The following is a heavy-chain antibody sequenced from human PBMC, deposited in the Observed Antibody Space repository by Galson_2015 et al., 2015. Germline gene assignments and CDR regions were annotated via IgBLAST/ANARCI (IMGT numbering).Heavy chain of an antibody. J-gene: IGHJ6*02. CDR2: IKSKADGGTT. Sequence: SLRLSCAASGFPFLQAWMIWVRQAPGQGQEWVGRIKSKADGGTTEYAAPVKDRFIISRDDSKTTLYLQMNGLKTEDTAVYYCSTHSVFYDSSSGKYYCYGMDVWGQGAPVLVSS. D-gene: IGHD3-3*01. V-gene: IGHV3-15*01. CDR3: STHSVFYDSSSGKYYCYGMDV. CDR1: GFPFLQAW.